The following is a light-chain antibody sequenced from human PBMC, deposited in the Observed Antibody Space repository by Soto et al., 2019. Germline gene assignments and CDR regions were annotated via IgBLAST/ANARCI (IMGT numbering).Light chain of an antibody. CDR3: QQYNNWLWT. Sequence: EIVMTQSPATLSVSPGERATLSCRASQSIRSNLAWYQQKPGQAPRLLIYGASTRAAGIPARFSGSGSGTEFTLTISSLQSEDVAVYYCQQYNNWLWTFGQGTKVEIK. V-gene: IGKV3-15*01. CDR1: QSIRSN. J-gene: IGKJ1*01. CDR2: GAS.